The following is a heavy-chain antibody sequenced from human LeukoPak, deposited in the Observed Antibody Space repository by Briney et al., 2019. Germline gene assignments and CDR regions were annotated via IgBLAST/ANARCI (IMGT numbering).Heavy chain of an antibody. J-gene: IGHJ4*02. V-gene: IGHV3-30*03. CDR3: ARDAYYYGSGSYYLDY. D-gene: IGHD3-10*01. CDR2: ISYDGSNK. Sequence: GGSLRLSCAASGFTFSGYGMHWVRQAPGKGLEWVAVISYDGSNKYYADSVKGRFTISRDNSKNTLYLQMNSLRAEDTAVYYCARDAYYYGSGSYYLDYWGQGTLVTVSS. CDR1: GFTFSGYG.